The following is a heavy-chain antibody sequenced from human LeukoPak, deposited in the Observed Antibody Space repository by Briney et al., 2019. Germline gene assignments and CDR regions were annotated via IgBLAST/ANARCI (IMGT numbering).Heavy chain of an antibody. V-gene: IGHV1-18*01. CDR1: GGTFSSYA. CDR2: ISAYNGNT. D-gene: IGHD6-13*01. CDR3: ARHSSSWYRYYFDY. Sequence: ASVKVSCKASGGTFSSYAISWVRQAPGQGLEWMGWISAYNGNTNYAQKLQGRVTMTTDTSTSTAYMELRSLRSDDTAVYYCARHSSSWYRYYFDYWGQGTLVTVSS. J-gene: IGHJ4*02.